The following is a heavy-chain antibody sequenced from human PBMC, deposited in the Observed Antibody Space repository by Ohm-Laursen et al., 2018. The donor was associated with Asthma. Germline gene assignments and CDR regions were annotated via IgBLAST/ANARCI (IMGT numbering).Heavy chain of an antibody. Sequence: SLRLSCSAAGFTFSSYSMNWVRQAPGKGLEWVSSISSSSYIYYADSVKGRFTISRDNAKNSLYLQMNSLRAEDTAVYYCARTDVLRYFDWHRPNWSDPWGQGTLVTVSS. CDR1: GFTFSSYS. CDR2: ISSSSYI. CDR3: ARTDVLRYFDWHRPNWSDP. J-gene: IGHJ5*02. V-gene: IGHV3-21*01. D-gene: IGHD3-9*01.